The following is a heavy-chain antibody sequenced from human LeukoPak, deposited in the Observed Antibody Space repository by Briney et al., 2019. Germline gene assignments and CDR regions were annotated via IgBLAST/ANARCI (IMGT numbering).Heavy chain of an antibody. D-gene: IGHD4-17*01. V-gene: IGHV3-53*01. Sequence: GGSLRLSCAASGFIVSSNYMSWVRQAPGKGLEWVSVIYSGGSTYYADSVKGRFTISRDNSKNTLYLQMNSLRAEDTAVYYCARTNGDYVLGYWGQGTLVTVSS. CDR2: IYSGGST. J-gene: IGHJ4*02. CDR1: GFIVSSNY. CDR3: ARTNGDYVLGY.